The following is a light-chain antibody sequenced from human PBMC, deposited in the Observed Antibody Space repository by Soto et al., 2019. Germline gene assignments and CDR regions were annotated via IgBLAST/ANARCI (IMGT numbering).Light chain of an antibody. J-gene: IGKJ1*01. CDR1: QGISSY. CDR2: GAS. V-gene: IGKV1-9*01. Sequence: DIQLTQSPSFLSASVGDRVSITCRASQGISSYLAWYQQRPRKAPNLLMYGASTLQRGVPSRFSGSASGTTFTLTINNLQPEDFATYYCQQLNNFPRTFGQGTKVE. CDR3: QQLNNFPRT.